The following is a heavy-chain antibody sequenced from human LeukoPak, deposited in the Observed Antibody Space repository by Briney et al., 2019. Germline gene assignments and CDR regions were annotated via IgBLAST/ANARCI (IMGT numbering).Heavy chain of an antibody. V-gene: IGHV3-9*01. D-gene: IGHD1-26*01. Sequence: GGSLRLSCAASGFTFDDYAMHWVRQAPGKGQEWVSGISWNSGSIVYADSVKGRFTISRDNAKNSLYLQMNSLRAEDTALYYCAKGGDYYYYYMDVWGKGTTVTVSS. J-gene: IGHJ6*03. CDR2: ISWNSGSI. CDR3: AKGGDYYYYYMDV. CDR1: GFTFDDYA.